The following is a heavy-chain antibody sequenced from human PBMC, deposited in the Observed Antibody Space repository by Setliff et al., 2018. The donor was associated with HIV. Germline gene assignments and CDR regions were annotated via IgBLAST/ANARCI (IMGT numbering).Heavy chain of an antibody. CDR3: ARGEGAGLGYSSGWAYYYYGMDV. V-gene: IGHV4-59*02. D-gene: IGHD6-19*01. J-gene: IGHJ6*02. Sequence: PSETLSLTCTVSGGSVSDYYWSWIRQPPGKGLEWIGYIYYSGSTNYNPSLKSRVTISVDTSKNQFSLKLSSVTAADTAVYYCARGEGAGLGYSSGWAYYYYGMDVWGQGTTVTVSS. CDR1: GGSVSDYY. CDR2: IYYSGST.